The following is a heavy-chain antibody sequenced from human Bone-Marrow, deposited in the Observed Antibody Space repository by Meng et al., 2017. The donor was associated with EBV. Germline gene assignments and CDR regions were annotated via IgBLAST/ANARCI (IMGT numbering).Heavy chain of an antibody. CDR2: NYHIGGP. J-gene: IGHJ4*02. CDR1: CPSLSMVNR. Sequence: QVQLLPSSPVLMPPSETLPLTSTATCPSLSMVNRRTWARQSPEKELQCIWKNYHIGGPNYNPSPKSRVTISVDEPKIQFSLKLTSVTAADTAVYYCTSEGGFYSNSPDYWGPGTLVTVSS. V-gene: IGHV4-4*02. D-gene: IGHD6-6*01. CDR3: TSEGGFYSNSPDY.